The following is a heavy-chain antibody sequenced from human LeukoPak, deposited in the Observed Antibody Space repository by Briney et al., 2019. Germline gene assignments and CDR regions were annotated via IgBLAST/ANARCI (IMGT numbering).Heavy chain of an antibody. CDR3: VRHFHGSGYVVDP. J-gene: IGHJ5*02. V-gene: IGHV4-30-2*03. Sequence: SQTLSLTCAVSGGSISSGGYSWSWIRQPPGKGLEWIGGIIYTGNTKYNPSLKSRVTISVDTTKNQFSLKLTSVTAADTAVYFCVRHFHGSGYVVDPWGQGTLVTVSS. D-gene: IGHD6-13*01. CDR1: GGSISSGGYS. CDR2: IIYTGNT.